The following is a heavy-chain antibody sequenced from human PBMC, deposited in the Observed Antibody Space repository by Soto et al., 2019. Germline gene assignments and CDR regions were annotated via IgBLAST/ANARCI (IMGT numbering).Heavy chain of an antibody. Sequence: PSETLCLTCAVYGGSFSGYYWSWIRQPPGKGLEWIGEINHSGSTNYNPSLKSRVTISVDTSKNQFSLKLSSVTAADTAVYYCAKNDYWGQGTLVTVSS. V-gene: IGHV4-34*01. J-gene: IGHJ4*02. CDR1: GGSFSGYY. CDR2: INHSGST. CDR3: AKNDY.